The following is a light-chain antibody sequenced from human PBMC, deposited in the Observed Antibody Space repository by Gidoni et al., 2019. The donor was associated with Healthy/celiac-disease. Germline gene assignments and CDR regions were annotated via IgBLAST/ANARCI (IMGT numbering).Light chain of an antibody. J-gene: IGLJ1*01. CDR3: SSYTSSSTLV. CDR1: SSDVGGYNY. V-gene: IGLV2-14*01. Sequence: QSALTHPASESGSPGQSITISCTGTSSDVGGYNYVYWYQQHPGKAPKLMIYEVSNRPSGVSNRFSGSKSGNTASLTISGLQAEDEADYYCSSYTSSSTLVFGTGTKVTVL. CDR2: EVS.